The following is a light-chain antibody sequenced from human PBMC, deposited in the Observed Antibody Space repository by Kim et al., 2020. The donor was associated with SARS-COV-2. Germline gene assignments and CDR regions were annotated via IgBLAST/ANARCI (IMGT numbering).Light chain of an antibody. CDR3: QQYDNWSGT. CDR2: DAP. V-gene: IGKV3-15*01. CDR1: QNIRNN. Sequence: EIVMTQSPAALSVSPGERATLSCRASQNIRNNLAWYQQKPGQAPRLLIYDAPSRATGIPARFSGSGSETDFTLTISSLQSEDFAVYYCQQYDNWSGTFGGGTKVDIK. J-gene: IGKJ4*01.